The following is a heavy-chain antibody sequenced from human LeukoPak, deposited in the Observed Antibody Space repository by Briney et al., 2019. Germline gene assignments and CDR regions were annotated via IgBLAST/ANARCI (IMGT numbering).Heavy chain of an antibody. V-gene: IGHV3-11*06. CDR2: ISSSSSYT. D-gene: IGHD1-26*01. CDR1: GFTFSDYY. Sequence: PGGSLRLPCAASGFTFSDYYMSWIRQAPGKGLEWLSYISSSSSYTRYADSVKGRFTISRDNSKNTLYLQMNSLRADDTAVYYCAKDRPYRGSYYPDYWGQGTLVTVSS. CDR3: AKDRPYRGSYYPDY. J-gene: IGHJ4*02.